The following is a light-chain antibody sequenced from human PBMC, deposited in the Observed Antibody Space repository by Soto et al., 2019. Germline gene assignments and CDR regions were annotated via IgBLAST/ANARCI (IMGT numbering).Light chain of an antibody. Sequence: EIVLTQSPGTLSLSPGERATLSCRARQSISSDLAWYQQKPGQAPRLLIYDASNRATGIPARFSGSGSGTDFTLTISSLEPEDFAVYYCQQRKTFGGGTKVDIK. V-gene: IGKV3-11*01. CDR1: QSISSD. CDR2: DAS. CDR3: QQRKT. J-gene: IGKJ4*01.